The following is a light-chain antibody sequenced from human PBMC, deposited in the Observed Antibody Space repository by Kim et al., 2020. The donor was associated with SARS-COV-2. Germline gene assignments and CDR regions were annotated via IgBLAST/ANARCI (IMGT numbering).Light chain of an antibody. CDR1: HNINTY. J-gene: IGKJ5*01. CDR3: QQRSDWPIT. Sequence: EIVLTQSPATLSLSPGERTTLSCRASHNINTYLAWYQRKPGQAPRLLIYDASNRATGIPARFSGSGSGTDFTLTISSLEPEDFAVYYCQQRSDWPITFGQGTRLEIK. CDR2: DAS. V-gene: IGKV3-11*01.